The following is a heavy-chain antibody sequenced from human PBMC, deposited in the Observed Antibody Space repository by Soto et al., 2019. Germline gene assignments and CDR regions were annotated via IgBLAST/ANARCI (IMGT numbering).Heavy chain of an antibody. J-gene: IGHJ6*02. Sequence: ASVKVSCKASGYTFTGYYMHWVRQAPGQGLEWMGWINPNSGGTNYAQKFQGWVTMTRDTSISTAYMELSRLRSDDTAVYYCAREGGEGYCSGGSCPQIYGMDVWGQGTTVTVSS. CDR1: GYTFTGYY. CDR3: AREGGEGYCSGGSCPQIYGMDV. D-gene: IGHD2-15*01. CDR2: INPNSGGT. V-gene: IGHV1-2*04.